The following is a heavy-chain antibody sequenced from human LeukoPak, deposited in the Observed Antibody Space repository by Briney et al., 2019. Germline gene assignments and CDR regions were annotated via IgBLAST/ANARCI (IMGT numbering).Heavy chain of an antibody. D-gene: IGHD3-10*01. J-gene: IGHJ4*02. Sequence: GESLRLSCAASGFAFSSYNMNWVRQAPGKGLEWVSSISSSSSYIFYADSVKGRFTISRDNSKNTLYLQMNSLRAEDTAVYFCAKRGVVIRVILVGFHKEAYYFDSWGQGVVVTVSS. CDR1: GFAFSSYN. CDR2: ISSSSSYI. V-gene: IGHV3-21*04. CDR3: AKRGVVIRVILVGFHKEAYYFDS.